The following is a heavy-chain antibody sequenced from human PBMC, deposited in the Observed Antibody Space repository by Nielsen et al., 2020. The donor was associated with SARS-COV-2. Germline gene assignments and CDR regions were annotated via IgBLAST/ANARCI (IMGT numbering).Heavy chain of an antibody. CDR1: GFTFSDYY. V-gene: IGHV3-11*03. J-gene: IGHJ6*02. Sequence: GGSLRLSYAASGFTFSDYYMSWIRQAPGKGLEWVSYISHSGNYMIYADSVKGRLTISRDNARNSVYLQMNSLGAEDTAVYYCARTGRNMVNYYGMDVWGQGTTVTVSS. CDR3: ARTGRNMVNYYGMDV. D-gene: IGHD5-18*01. CDR2: ISHSGNYM.